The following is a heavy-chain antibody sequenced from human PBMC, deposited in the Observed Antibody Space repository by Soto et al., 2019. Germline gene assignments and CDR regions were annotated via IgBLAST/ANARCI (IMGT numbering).Heavy chain of an antibody. CDR2: ISSSSSYI. V-gene: IGHV3-21*01. CDR3: ARDWWELPLYYFDY. Sequence: EVQLVESGGGLVKPGGSLRLSCAASGFTFSSYSMNWVRQAPGKGLEWVSSISSSSSYIYYADSVKGRFTISRDNAKNSLYLQMNSLRAEDTAVYYCARDWWELPLYYFDYWGQGTLVTVSS. D-gene: IGHD1-26*01. CDR1: GFTFSSYS. J-gene: IGHJ4*02.